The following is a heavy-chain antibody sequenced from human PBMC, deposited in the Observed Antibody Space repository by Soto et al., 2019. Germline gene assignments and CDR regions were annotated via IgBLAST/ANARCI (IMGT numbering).Heavy chain of an antibody. CDR2: ISGSGGST. J-gene: IGHJ4*02. Sequence: PGGSLRLSCAASGFTFSSYTMGWVRQAPGKGLEWVSAISGSGGSTYYADSVKGRFTISRDNSKNTLYLHMNSLRAEDTAVYYCAKGGRIGCSSTSCPLSNWGQGTLVTVSS. CDR1: GFTFSSYT. CDR3: AKGGRIGCSSTSCPLSN. D-gene: IGHD2-2*01. V-gene: IGHV3-23*01.